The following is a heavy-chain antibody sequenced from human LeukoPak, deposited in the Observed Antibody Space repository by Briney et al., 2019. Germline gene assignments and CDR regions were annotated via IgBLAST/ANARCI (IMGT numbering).Heavy chain of an antibody. Sequence: GASVKVSCKASGYTLTGYYMHWVRQAPGHGLEWMGWINPNSGVTNYAQTFQGRVTMTRDTSISTAYMELSRLRSDDTAVYYCARDNGDSSGFVYYWGQGTLVTVSS. CDR3: ARDNGDSSGFVYY. V-gene: IGHV1-2*02. CDR1: GYTLTGYY. D-gene: IGHD3-22*01. CDR2: INPNSGVT. J-gene: IGHJ4*02.